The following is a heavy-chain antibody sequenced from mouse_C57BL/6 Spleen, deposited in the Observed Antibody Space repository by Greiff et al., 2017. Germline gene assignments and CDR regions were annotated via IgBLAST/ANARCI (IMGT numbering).Heavy chain of an antibody. CDR3: TKGLRPYYYAMDY. D-gene: IGHD2-4*01. V-gene: IGHV1-15*01. Sequence: QVQLQQSGAELVRPGASVTLSCKASGYTFTDYEMHWVKQTPVHGLEWIGAIDPETGGTAYNQKFKGKAILTADKSSSTAYMELRSLTSEDSAVYYCTKGLRPYYYAMDYWGQGTSVTVSS. J-gene: IGHJ4*01. CDR2: IDPETGGT. CDR1: GYTFTDYE.